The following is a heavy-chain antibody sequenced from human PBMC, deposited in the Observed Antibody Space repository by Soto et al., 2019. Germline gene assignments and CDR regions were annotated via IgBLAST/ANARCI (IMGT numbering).Heavy chain of an antibody. J-gene: IGHJ4*02. Sequence: PGGSLRLSCAASGFTFSDYYMSWIRQAPGKGLEWVSYISSSDSIIYYADSVKGRFTISRDNAKNSLYLQMNSLRAEDTAVYYCARDLGYYDSPGYFDYWGPGTLVTVSS. D-gene: IGHD3-22*01. CDR3: ARDLGYYDSPGYFDY. CDR1: GFTFSDYY. CDR2: ISSSDSII. V-gene: IGHV3-11*01.